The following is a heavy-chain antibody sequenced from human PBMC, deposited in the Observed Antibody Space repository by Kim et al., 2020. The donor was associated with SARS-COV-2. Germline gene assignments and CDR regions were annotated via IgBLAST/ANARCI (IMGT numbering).Heavy chain of an antibody. Sequence: GGSLRLSCAASGFTFSSYGMHWVRQAPGKGLEWVAVISYDGSNKYYADSVKGRFTISRDNSKNTLYLQMNSLRAEDTAVYYCAKDLGRRWLQLAGDYWGQGTLVTVSS. V-gene: IGHV3-30*18. CDR1: GFTFSSYG. CDR3: AKDLGRRWLQLAGDY. CDR2: ISYDGSNK. D-gene: IGHD5-12*01. J-gene: IGHJ4*02.